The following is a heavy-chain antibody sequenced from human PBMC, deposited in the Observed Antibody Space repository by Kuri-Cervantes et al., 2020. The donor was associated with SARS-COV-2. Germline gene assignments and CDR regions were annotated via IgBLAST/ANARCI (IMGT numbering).Heavy chain of an antibody. CDR1: GYTFTNYW. Sequence: GESLKISCKGSGYTFTNYWIGWVRQVPGKGLEWMGIIYPGDSDTRYSPSFQGQVTISADKSINTAFLQWSSLKASDTAIYYCARRAYGEEVDYYYMDVWGKGTTVTVSS. D-gene: IGHD4-17*01. CDR3: ARRAYGEEVDYYYMDV. V-gene: IGHV5-51*01. J-gene: IGHJ6*03. CDR2: IYPGDSDT.